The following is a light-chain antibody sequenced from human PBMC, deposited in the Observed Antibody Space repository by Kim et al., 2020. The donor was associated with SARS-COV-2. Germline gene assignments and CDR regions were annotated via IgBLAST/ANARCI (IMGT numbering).Light chain of an antibody. V-gene: IGKV2-30*01. J-gene: IGKJ3*01. CDR2: NVS. CDR1: HILVYSDGSIY. CDR3: MQGTHWPFT. Sequence: SMSSRSSHILVYSDGSIYLNWFRQRPVQAPRLLIYNVSNRDSGVPDSFSGSGSGTDFTLQISRVEAADVCVYYRMQGTHWPFTFGPATKVDIK.